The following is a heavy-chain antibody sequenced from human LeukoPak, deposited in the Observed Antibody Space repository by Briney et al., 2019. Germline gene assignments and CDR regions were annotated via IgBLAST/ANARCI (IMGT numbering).Heavy chain of an antibody. V-gene: IGHV1-18*01. J-gene: IGHJ4*02. D-gene: IGHD3-3*01. CDR3: ARDLSHPTYYDFWSGYSTNPFDY. CDR1: GGTFSSYA. Sequence: GASVKVSCKASGGTFSSYAISWVRQAPGQGLEWMGWISGYNGNTNYAQKFQGRVTMTTDTSTSTAYMELWSLRSDDTAIYYCARDLSHPTYYDFWSGYSTNPFDYWGQGTLVIVSS. CDR2: ISGYNGNT.